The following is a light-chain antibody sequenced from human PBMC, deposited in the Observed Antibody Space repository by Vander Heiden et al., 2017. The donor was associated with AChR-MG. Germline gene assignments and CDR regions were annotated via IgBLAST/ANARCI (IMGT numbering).Light chain of an antibody. CDR1: QSVSSY. Sequence: EIVLTQSPATLSLSPGERATLSYRASQSVSSYLAWYQQKPGQAPRLLIYDASNRATGIPARFSGSGSGTDFTLTISSLGPEDFAVYDCQTWFTFGPGTKVDIK. CDR2: DAS. V-gene: IGKV3-11*01. J-gene: IGKJ3*01. CDR3: QTWFT.